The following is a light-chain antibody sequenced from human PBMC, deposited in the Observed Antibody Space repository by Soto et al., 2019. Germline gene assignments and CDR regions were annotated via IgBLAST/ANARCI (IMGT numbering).Light chain of an antibody. V-gene: IGKV3-15*01. J-gene: IGKJ5*01. CDR3: QQRSNWLIT. Sequence: EILMTQSPATLSVSPGDRATLSCRASQSVRRNLAWYRKKPGQAPRLLIYGASTRATGIPARLSGSGSGTEFTLTISSMQSEDFEVYYCQQRSNWLITFGQGTRLEIK. CDR1: QSVRRN. CDR2: GAS.